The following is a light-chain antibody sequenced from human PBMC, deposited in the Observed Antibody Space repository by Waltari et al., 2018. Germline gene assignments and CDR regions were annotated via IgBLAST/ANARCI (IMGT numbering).Light chain of an antibody. J-gene: IGKJ2*01. V-gene: IGKV4-1*01. CDR2: WAS. Sequence: DIVLTQSPDSLSVSLGGRATINCKSSQSLLYSSNNQNYLAWFQQKPGQPPNLLIYWASTRESGVPDRFSGSESGTDFTLTITDLQAEDVAIYYCQQYYRPPQTFGQGTKLEIK. CDR3: QQYYRPPQT. CDR1: QSLLYSSNNQNY.